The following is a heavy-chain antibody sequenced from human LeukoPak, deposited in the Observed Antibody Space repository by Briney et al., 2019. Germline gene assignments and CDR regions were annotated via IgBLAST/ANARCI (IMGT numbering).Heavy chain of an antibody. CDR1: GFTFSSYS. D-gene: IGHD3-10*01. CDR2: ISSSSSYI. CDR3: ARDIGYGSGIHYGMDV. V-gene: IGHV3-21*01. Sequence: GGSLRLSCAASGFTFSSYSMNWVRQAPGKGLEWVSSISSSSSYIYYADSVKGRFTISRDNAKNSLYLQMNSLRAEDTAVYYCARDIGYGSGIHYGMDVWGQGTTVTVSS. J-gene: IGHJ6*02.